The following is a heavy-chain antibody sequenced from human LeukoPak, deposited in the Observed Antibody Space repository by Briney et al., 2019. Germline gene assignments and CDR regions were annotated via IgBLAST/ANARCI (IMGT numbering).Heavy chain of an antibody. CDR2: IARDGSST. CDR1: GFTFRSYA. D-gene: IGHD2-15*01. J-gene: IGHJ4*02. Sequence: GSLRLSCAASGFTFRSYAMHWVRQAPGKGLVWVSRIARDGSSTTYADSVKGRFTISRDNAKNTLYLQMNSLRAEDSAMYYCARDYGSLGDFWGQGTLVTVSS. CDR3: ARDYGSLGDF. V-gene: IGHV3-74*01.